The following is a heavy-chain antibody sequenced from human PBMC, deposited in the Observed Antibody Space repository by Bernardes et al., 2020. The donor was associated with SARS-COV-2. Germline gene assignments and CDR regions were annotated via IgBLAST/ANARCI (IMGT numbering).Heavy chain of an antibody. CDR1: GGSFSGYY. D-gene: IGHD3-3*01. J-gene: IGHJ4*02. Sequence: SETLSLTRAVYGGSFSGYYWCWIRQPPGKGLEWIGEINHSGSTNYNPYLTSRVTISVDTSKNQFSLKLSSVTAADTAVYYCARGYYDFWVGIAYFDYWGQGTLVTVAS. CDR2: INHSGST. V-gene: IGHV4-34*01. CDR3: ARGYYDFWVGIAYFDY.